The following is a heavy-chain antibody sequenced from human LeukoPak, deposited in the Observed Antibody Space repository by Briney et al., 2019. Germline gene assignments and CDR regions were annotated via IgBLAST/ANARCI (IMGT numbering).Heavy chain of an antibody. V-gene: IGHV1-18*01. CDR3: ARGDDYGDYWGLY. CDR2: ISTYNGNT. J-gene: IGHJ4*02. D-gene: IGHD4-17*01. Sequence: ASVKVSCKASGGTSSTYAFTWVRQAPGQGLEWMGWISTYNGNTNYAQKLQGRVTMTTDTSTSTAYMELRSLISDDAAVYYCARGDDYGDYWGLYWGQGTLVTVSS. CDR1: GGTSSTYA.